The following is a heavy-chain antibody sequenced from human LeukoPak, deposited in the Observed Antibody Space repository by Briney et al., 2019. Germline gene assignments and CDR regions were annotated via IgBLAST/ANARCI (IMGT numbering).Heavy chain of an antibody. CDR3: ARDHAFSPDY. CDR1: GGSLSGYY. V-gene: IGHV4-59*12. CDR2: IYYSGSA. D-gene: IGHD2/OR15-2a*01. Sequence: SETLSLTCTVSGGSLSGYYWGWIRQPPGKGLEWIGYIYYSGSADYNPSLKSRVTMSVVTSKNQFSLKLSSVTAADTAVYYCARDHAFSPDYWGQGTLVTVSS. J-gene: IGHJ4*02.